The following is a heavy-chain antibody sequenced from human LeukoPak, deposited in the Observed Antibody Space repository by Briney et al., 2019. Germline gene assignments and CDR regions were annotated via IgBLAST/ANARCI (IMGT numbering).Heavy chain of an antibody. V-gene: IGHV4-59*01. J-gene: IGHJ6*03. Sequence: SETLSLTCAVYGGSFSGYYWSWIRQPPGKGLEWIGYIYYSGSTNYNPSLKSRVTISVDTSKNQFSLKLSSVTAADTAVYYCARGRGFMDVWGKGTTVTVSS. CDR2: IYYSGST. CDR3: ARGRGFMDV. CDR1: GGSFSGYY. D-gene: IGHD3-16*01.